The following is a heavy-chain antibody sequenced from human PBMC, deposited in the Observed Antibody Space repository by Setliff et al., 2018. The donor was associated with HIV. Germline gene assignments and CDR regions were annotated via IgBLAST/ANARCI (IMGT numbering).Heavy chain of an antibody. D-gene: IGHD3-3*01. CDR3: ARRRSGPQGWLLSNWFDA. V-gene: IGHV4-61*09. CDR2: VYTSGSTSGST. CDR1: DASISVGTYY. Sequence: SETLSLTCSVPDASISVGTYYWSWIRQPAGKGLEWIGHVYTSGSTSGSTNYNPSLKSRVTISVDMSKNQFSLKLSSVTAADTAVYYCARRRSGPQGWLLSNWFDAWGQGTLVTVSS. J-gene: IGHJ5*02.